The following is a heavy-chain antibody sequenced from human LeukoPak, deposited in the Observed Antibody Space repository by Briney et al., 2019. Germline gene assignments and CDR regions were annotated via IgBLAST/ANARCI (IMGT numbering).Heavy chain of an antibody. CDR3: ARAPLQYSSYYYYMDV. J-gene: IGHJ6*03. V-gene: IGHV4-30-2*01. CDR2: IYHSGST. CDR1: GGSISSGGYY. Sequence: SQTLSLTCTVSGGSISSGGYYWSWIRQPPGKGLEWIGYIYHSGSTYYNPSLKSRVTISVDRSKNQFSLKLSSVTAADTAVYYCARAPLQYSSYYYYMDVWGKGTTVTVSS. D-gene: IGHD6-6*01.